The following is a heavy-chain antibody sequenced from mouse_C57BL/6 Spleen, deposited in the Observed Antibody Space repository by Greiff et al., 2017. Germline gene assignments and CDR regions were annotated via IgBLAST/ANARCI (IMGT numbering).Heavy chain of an antibody. CDR3: ARHYYGSSYDYAMDY. D-gene: IGHD1-1*01. J-gene: IGHJ4*01. Sequence: EVHLVESGGDLVKPGGSLKLSCAASGFTFSSYGMSWVRQTPDKRLEWVATISSGGSYTYYPDSVKGRFTISRDNAKNTLYLQMSSLKSEDTAMYYCARHYYGSSYDYAMDYWGQGTSATVP. CDR1: GFTFSSYG. V-gene: IGHV5-6*01. CDR2: ISSGGSYT.